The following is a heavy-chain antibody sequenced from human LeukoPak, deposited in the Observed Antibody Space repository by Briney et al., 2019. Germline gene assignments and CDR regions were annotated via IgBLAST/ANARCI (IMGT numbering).Heavy chain of an antibody. V-gene: IGHV4-59*01. CDR1: GGSISRDY. CDR3: AREILGYCSGGSCYNYYFDY. J-gene: IGHJ4*02. CDR2: IYYSGST. Sequence: PSETLSLTCTVSGGSISRDYWSWIRQPPGKGLEWIGYIYYSGSTNCNPSLKSRVTISVDTSKNQFSLKLSSVTAADTAVYYCAREILGYCSGGSCYNYYFDYWGQGTLVTVSS. D-gene: IGHD2-15*01.